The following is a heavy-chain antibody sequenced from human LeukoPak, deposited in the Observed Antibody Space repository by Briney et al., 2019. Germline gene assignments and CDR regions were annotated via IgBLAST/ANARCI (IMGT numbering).Heavy chain of an antibody. Sequence: SETLSLTCTVSGGSISSYYWSWIRQPAGKGLEWIGRIYTSGSTNYNPSLKSRVTISVDTSKNQFSLKLSSVTAADTAVYYCARDIVVVPAAIVFDPWGQGTLVTVSS. V-gene: IGHV4-4*07. CDR2: IYTSGST. CDR3: ARDIVVVPAAIVFDP. J-gene: IGHJ5*02. CDR1: GGSISSYY. D-gene: IGHD2-2*01.